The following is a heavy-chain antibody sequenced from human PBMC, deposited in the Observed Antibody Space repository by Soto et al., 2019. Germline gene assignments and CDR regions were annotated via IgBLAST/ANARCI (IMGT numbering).Heavy chain of an antibody. V-gene: IGHV4-59*01. CDR2: IYYSGST. Sequence: SETLSLTCTVSSASFTVYYWSWIRQPPGKGMEWIGYIYYSGSTSYNPSLTSRVTLSADTSKNQFSLKLGSVTAADTAVYYCARDAGGPGDYWGQGGLVTVSS. CDR3: ARDAGGPGDY. D-gene: IGHD2-15*01. J-gene: IGHJ4*02. CDR1: SASFTVYY.